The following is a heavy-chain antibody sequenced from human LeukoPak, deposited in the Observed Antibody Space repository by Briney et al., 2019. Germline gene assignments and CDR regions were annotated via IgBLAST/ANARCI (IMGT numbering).Heavy chain of an antibody. J-gene: IGHJ4*02. D-gene: IGHD6-13*01. CDR3: ATISHSSSWYYFDY. Sequence: ASVKVSCKVSGYTLTELSMHWVRQAPGKGLEWMGGFDPEDGETVYAQKFQGRVTMTEDTSTDTAYMELSSLRSEDTAVYYRATISHSSSWYYFDYWGQGTLVTVSS. V-gene: IGHV1-24*01. CDR1: GYTLTELS. CDR2: FDPEDGET.